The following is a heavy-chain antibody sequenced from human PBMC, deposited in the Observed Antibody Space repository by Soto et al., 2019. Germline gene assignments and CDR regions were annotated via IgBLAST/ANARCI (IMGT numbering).Heavy chain of an antibody. CDR1: GYTFTSYD. CDR3: AVLRFLEWPNPDYYGMDV. Sequence: ASVKVSCKASGYTFTSYDINWVRQATGQGLEWMGWMNPNSGTTGYAQKFQGRVTMTRNTSISTAYMALSSLRSEDTAVYYCAVLRFLEWPNPDYYGMDVWGQGTTVTVSS. CDR2: MNPNSGTT. J-gene: IGHJ6*02. D-gene: IGHD3-3*01. V-gene: IGHV1-8*01.